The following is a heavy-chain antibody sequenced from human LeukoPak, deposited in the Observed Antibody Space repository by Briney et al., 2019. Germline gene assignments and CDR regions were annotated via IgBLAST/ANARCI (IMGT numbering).Heavy chain of an antibody. V-gene: IGHV2-5*02. J-gene: IGHJ2*01. D-gene: IGHD3-22*01. CDR2: IYWDDDK. Sequence: SGPTLVKPTQTLTLTCTFSGFSLRTSEVGVGWIRQPPGKALEWLALIYWDDDKRYSPSLKSRLTITKDTSKNQVVLTMTNMDPVDTATYYCAHRSYDTRGYWYFDLWGRGTLVTVSS. CDR1: GFSLRTSEVG. CDR3: AHRSYDTRGYWYFDL.